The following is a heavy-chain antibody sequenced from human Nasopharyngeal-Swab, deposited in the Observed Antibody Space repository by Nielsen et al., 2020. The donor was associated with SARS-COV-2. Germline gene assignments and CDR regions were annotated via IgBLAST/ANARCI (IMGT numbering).Heavy chain of an antibody. Sequence: VRQMPGKGLEWVSSISSSSSYIYYADSVKGRFTISRDNAKNSLYLQMNSLRAEDTAVYYCARGGGNSVWDFDYWGQGTLVTVSS. J-gene: IGHJ4*02. D-gene: IGHD4-23*01. CDR3: ARGGGNSVWDFDY. CDR2: ISSSSSYI. V-gene: IGHV3-21*01.